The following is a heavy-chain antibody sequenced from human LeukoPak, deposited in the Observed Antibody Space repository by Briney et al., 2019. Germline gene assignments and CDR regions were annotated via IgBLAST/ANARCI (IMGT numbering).Heavy chain of an antibody. J-gene: IGHJ4*02. Sequence: NPSETLSLTCTVSGGSISRGSYYWRWIRQPAGKGLEWIGRIYTSGSTNYNPSLKSRVTMSVDTSKNQFSLKLSSVTAAVTAVYCCARDIPLGRYPDVHFDYWGQGTLVTLSS. V-gene: IGHV4-61*02. CDR2: IYTSGST. CDR3: ARDIPLGRYPDVHFDY. D-gene: IGHD3-10*02. CDR1: GGSISRGSYY.